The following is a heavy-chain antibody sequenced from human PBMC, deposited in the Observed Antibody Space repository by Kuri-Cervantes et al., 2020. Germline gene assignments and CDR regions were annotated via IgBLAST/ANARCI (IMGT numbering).Heavy chain of an antibody. CDR1: GGSISSYY. D-gene: IGHD5-18*01. Sequence: SETLSLTCTVSGGSISSYYWSWIRQPAGKGLEWIGRIYTSGSTNYNPSLKSRVTMSVDTSKNQFSLKLSSVTAADTAVYYCARVGTVDTAMALDYWGQGTLVTVSS. CDR3: ARVGTVDTAMALDY. V-gene: IGHV4-4*07. J-gene: IGHJ4*02. CDR2: IYTSGST.